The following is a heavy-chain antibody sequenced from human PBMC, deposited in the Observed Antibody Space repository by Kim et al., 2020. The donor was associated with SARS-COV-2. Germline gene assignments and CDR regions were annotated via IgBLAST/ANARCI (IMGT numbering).Heavy chain of an antibody. Sequence: GGSLRLSCAASGFTFSSYALCWVFQAPGKGLEWVSAISGSGGSTYYADSVKGRFTISRDNSKNTMYLQMNSLRAEDTAVYYCAKVQYFYDSSGDYGPLDFWGQGALPTVSS. V-gene: IGHV3-23*01. J-gene: IGHJ4*02. CDR1: GFTFSSYA. D-gene: IGHD3-22*01. CDR2: ISGSGGST. CDR3: AKVQYFYDSSGDYGPLDF.